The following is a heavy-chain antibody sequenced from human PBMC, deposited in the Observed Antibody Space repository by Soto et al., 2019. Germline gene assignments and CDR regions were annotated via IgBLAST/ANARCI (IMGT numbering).Heavy chain of an antibody. Sequence: GGSLRLSCAASGFTFSSYAMHWVRQAPGKGLEWVAVISYDGSNKYYADSVKGRFTISRDNSKNTLYLQMNSLRAEDTAVYYCARGAYYDFWSGYYTANNWFDPWGQGTLVTVSS. CDR2: ISYDGSNK. CDR3: ARGAYYDFWSGYYTANNWFDP. V-gene: IGHV3-30-3*01. D-gene: IGHD3-3*01. CDR1: GFTFSSYA. J-gene: IGHJ5*02.